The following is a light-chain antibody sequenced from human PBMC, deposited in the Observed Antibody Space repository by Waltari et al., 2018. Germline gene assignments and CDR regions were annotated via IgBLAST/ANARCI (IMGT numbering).Light chain of an antibody. CDR1: QSISSY. CDR2: AAS. CDR3: QQGFSTPT. J-gene: IGKJ2*01. Sequence: DIQMTQSPSSLSASVGDRVTITCRASQSISSYLNWYQQKPGRAPKLLISAASSSQGGVPARFGGSGFGTDFTLTISSLQPEDFATYYCQQGFSTPTFGQGTKLEI. V-gene: IGKV1-39*01.